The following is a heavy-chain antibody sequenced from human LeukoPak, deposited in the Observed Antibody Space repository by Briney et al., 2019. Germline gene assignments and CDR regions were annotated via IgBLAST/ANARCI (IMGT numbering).Heavy chain of an antibody. CDR2: INAGNGNT. V-gene: IGHV1-3*01. CDR3: ASDLNYYGDYYYGMDV. CDR1: GYTFTSYA. Sequence: ASVKVSCKASGYTFTSYAMHWVRQAPGQRLEWMGWINAGNGNTKYSQKFQGRDTITRDTSASTAYMELSSLRSEDTAVYYCASDLNYYGDYYYGMDVWGQGTTVTVSS. D-gene: IGHD4-17*01. J-gene: IGHJ6*02.